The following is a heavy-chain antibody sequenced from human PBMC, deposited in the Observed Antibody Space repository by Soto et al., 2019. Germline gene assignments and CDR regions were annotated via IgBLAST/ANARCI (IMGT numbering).Heavy chain of an antibody. Sequence: EVQLVESGGGLVQPGRSLRLSCAAFGFTFDDYAMHWVRQAPGKGLEWVSGISWNSGSIAYADSVKGRFTISRDTAKNSLYLQMNSLRAEDTALYYCAKDIYSSSWCFDYWGQGTLVTVSS. CDR2: ISWNSGSI. CDR3: AKDIYSSSWCFDY. V-gene: IGHV3-9*01. D-gene: IGHD6-13*01. J-gene: IGHJ4*02. CDR1: GFTFDDYA.